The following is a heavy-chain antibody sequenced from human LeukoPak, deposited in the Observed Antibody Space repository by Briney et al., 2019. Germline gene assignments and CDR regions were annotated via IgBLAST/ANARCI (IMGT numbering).Heavy chain of an antibody. CDR3: AKDMRSGSYYEQGCFDL. J-gene: IGHJ2*01. D-gene: IGHD1-26*01. CDR2: ISYDGSNK. Sequence: GGSLRLSCAASGFTFDDYGMSWVRQTPGKGLEWVAVISYDGSNKYYADSVKGRFTISRDNSRNTLYLQMNSLRAEDTAVYYCAKDMRSGSYYEQGCFDLWGRGTLVTVSS. V-gene: IGHV3-30*18. CDR1: GFTFDDYG.